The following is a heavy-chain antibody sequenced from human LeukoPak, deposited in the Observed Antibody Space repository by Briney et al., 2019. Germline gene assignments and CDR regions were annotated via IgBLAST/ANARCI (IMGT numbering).Heavy chain of an antibody. D-gene: IGHD2-21*02. CDR2: ISSSSSYI. Sequence: GGSLRLSCAASGFTFSSYSMNWVRQAPGKGLEWVSSISSSSSYIYYADSVKGRFTISRDNAKNSLYLQMNSLRAEDTAVYYCAKASWAYCGGDCISYMDVWGKGTTVTISS. J-gene: IGHJ6*03. V-gene: IGHV3-21*04. CDR1: GFTFSSYS. CDR3: AKASWAYCGGDCISYMDV.